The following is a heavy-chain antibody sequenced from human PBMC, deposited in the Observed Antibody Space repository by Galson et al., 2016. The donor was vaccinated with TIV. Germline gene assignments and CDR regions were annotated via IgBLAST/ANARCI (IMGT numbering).Heavy chain of an antibody. CDR2: ITAMLGTT. J-gene: IGHJ4*02. CDR3: ARALGYYYDRSGDYG. Sequence: SVKVSCKASGVTFSNYAINWVRQAPGQGLEWMGGITAMLGTTDYAQKFQGRVTITADKSTSTVYMDLSSLRSEDTAFYYCARALGYYYDRSGDYGWGQGILVSVSS. CDR1: GVTFSNYA. V-gene: IGHV1-69*10. D-gene: IGHD3-22*01.